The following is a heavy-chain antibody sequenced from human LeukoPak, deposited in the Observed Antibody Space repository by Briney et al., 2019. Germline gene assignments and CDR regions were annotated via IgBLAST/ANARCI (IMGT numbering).Heavy chain of an antibody. D-gene: IGHD2-21*01. Sequence: GGSLRLSCLASGLTFNTYWMHWVRQVPGKGPVWVSRINPDGSVTWDADSVRGRFIISRDDAENTLYLQMNSQRAEDTALYYCAREAPAYGERYFVSWGQGTLVTVSS. J-gene: IGHJ4*02. CDR1: GLTFNTYW. CDR3: AREAPAYGERYFVS. CDR2: INPDGSVT. V-gene: IGHV3-74*01.